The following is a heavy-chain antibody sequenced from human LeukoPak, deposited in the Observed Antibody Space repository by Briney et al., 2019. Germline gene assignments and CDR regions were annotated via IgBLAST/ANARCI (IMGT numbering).Heavy chain of an antibody. D-gene: IGHD4/OR15-4a*01. CDR2: IYPGDSDT. J-gene: IGHJ6*03. V-gene: IGHV5-51*01. CDR1: GYSFTSYW. Sequence: GESLKISCKGSGYSFTSYWIGWVRQMPGKGLEWMGLIYPGDSDTRYSPSFQGQVTISADRSISTAYLQWSSLKASDTAMYYCARGFYGGYYYYYYMDVWGKGTTVTVSS. CDR3: ARGFYGGYYYYYYMDV.